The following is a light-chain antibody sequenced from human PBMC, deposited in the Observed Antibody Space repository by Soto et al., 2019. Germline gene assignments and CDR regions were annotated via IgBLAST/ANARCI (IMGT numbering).Light chain of an antibody. CDR2: GSS. CDR1: QSVTNNY. V-gene: IGKV3-20*01. Sequence: EVVLTQSPGTLSLSPGERATLSCRASQSVTNNYFAWYQQKPGQAPRLLIFGSSDRATGTPDRFSGSGSGTHFTLTISRLEPEDSAVYYCQQYGSSPPYTFGQGAKLEIK. CDR3: QQYGSSPPYT. J-gene: IGKJ2*01.